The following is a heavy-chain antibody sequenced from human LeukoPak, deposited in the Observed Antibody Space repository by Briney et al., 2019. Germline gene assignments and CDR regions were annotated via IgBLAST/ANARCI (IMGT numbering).Heavy chain of an antibody. Sequence: GGSLRLSCAASGFTFSSYWMHWVRQAPGKGLVWVSRINSDGSSTSYADSVKGRFTISRDNAKNTLYLQMNSLRAEDTAVYYCARDYRNYYDFWGGYSYYFDYWGQGTLVTVSS. CDR3: ARDYRNYYDFWGGYSYYFDY. J-gene: IGHJ4*02. D-gene: IGHD3-3*01. V-gene: IGHV3-74*01. CDR1: GFTFSSYW. CDR2: INSDGSST.